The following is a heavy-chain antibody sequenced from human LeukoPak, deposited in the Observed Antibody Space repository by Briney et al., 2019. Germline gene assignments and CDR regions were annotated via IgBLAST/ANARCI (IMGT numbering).Heavy chain of an antibody. CDR3: ARAHYGDYVMA. CDR2: INHSGST. D-gene: IGHD4-17*01. Sequence: SETLSLTCAVYGGSFSGYYWSWIRQPPGKGLEWIGEINHSGSTNYNPSLKSRVTISVDTSKNQFSLKLSSVTAADTAVYYCARAHYGDYVMAWGQGTPVTVSS. V-gene: IGHV4-34*01. J-gene: IGHJ4*02. CDR1: GGSFSGYY.